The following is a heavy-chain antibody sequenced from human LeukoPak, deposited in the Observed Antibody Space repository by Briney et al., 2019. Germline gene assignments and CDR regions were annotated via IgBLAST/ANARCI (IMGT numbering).Heavy chain of an antibody. CDR3: AKDRDLYDSPDY. Sequence: PGGSLRLSCAASGFTFSSYGMHWVRQAPGKGLEWVAVISYDGSNKYYADSMKGRFTISRDNSKNTLYLQMNSLRAEDTAVYYCAKDRDLYDSPDYWGQGTLVTVSS. V-gene: IGHV3-30*18. CDR1: GFTFSSYG. J-gene: IGHJ4*02. CDR2: ISYDGSNK. D-gene: IGHD5/OR15-5a*01.